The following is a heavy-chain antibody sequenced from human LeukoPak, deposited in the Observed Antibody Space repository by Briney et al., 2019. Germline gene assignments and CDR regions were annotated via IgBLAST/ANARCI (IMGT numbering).Heavy chain of an antibody. CDR2: IYYSGST. Sequence: SETLSLTCTVPGGSISSYYWSWIRQPPGKGLEWIGYIYYSGSTNYNPSLNSRVTISVDTSTNQFSLKLSSVTAADTAVYYCARRGYYKPYYFDYCGQGTLVTVSS. J-gene: IGHJ4*02. D-gene: IGHD3-3*01. CDR3: ARRGYYKPYYFDY. V-gene: IGHV4-59*08. CDR1: GGSISSYY.